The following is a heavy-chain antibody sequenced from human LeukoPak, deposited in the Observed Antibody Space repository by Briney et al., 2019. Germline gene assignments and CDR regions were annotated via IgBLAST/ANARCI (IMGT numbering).Heavy chain of an antibody. V-gene: IGHV3-64D*06. J-gene: IGHJ4*02. CDR2: ISSNGGST. CDR3: ARRDRRHFDY. CDR1: GFTFSSYA. Sequence: GGSLRLSCSASGFTFSSYAMHWVCQAPGKGLEYVSAISSNGGSTYYADSVKGRFTISRDNSKNTLYLQMSSLRAEDTAVYYCARRDRRHFDYWAREPWSPSPQ. D-gene: IGHD3-22*01.